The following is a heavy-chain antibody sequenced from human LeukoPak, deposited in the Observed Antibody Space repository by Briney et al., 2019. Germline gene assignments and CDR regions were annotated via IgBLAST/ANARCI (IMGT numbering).Heavy chain of an antibody. CDR3: ARHHSSASLRTSFDH. J-gene: IGHJ4*02. CDR2: IYYSGST. Sequence: SETLSLTCTVSGGSISSSTYYWAWIRQPPGKGLEWIGSIYYSGSTYYNPSLKSRVTISVDTSKNQFSLKLNSVTAADTAVYYCARHHSSASLRTSFDHWGQGTLVTVSS. V-gene: IGHV4-39*01. CDR1: GGSISSSTYY. D-gene: IGHD6-19*01.